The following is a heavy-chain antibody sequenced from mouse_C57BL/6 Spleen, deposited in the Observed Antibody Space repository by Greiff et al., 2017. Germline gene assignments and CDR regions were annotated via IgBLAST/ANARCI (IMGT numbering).Heavy chain of an antibody. J-gene: IGHJ4*01. CDR2: IHPNSGST. CDR3: ARRDGYHYAMDY. D-gene: IGHD2-3*01. V-gene: IGHV1-64*01. Sequence: QVQLQQPGAELVKPGASVTLSCKASGYTFTSYWMHWVKQRPGQGLEWIGMIHPNSGSTNYNEKFKSKSTLTVDKSSSTAYMQLSSLTSEDSAVYYCARRDGYHYAMDYWGQGTSVTVSS. CDR1: GYTFTSYW.